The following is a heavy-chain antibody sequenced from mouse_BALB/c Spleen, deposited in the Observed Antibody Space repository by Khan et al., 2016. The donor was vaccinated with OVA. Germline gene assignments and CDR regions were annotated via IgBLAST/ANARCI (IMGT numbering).Heavy chain of an antibody. J-gene: IGHJ2*01. CDR1: GYTFSNYW. Sequence: QVQLKQSGAELAKPGASVKMSCKASGYTFSNYWIHWVKQRPGQGLEWIGYINPSSGHTYYNQTFNDKATLTTDKSSSTAYMQLRSLTSEDSAVYYCARDRIDYWGQGTTLTVSS. CDR3: ARDRIDY. CDR2: INPSSGHT. V-gene: IGHV1-7*01.